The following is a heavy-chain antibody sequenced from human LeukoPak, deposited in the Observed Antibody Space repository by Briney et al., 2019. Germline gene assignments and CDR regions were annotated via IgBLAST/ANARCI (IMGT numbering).Heavy chain of an antibody. D-gene: IGHD6-13*01. J-gene: IGHJ4*02. CDR3: AKGERHLGSSWYSLYFDY. CDR1: GFTFSSYA. Sequence: PGGSLRLSCAASGFTFSSYAMSWVRQAPGKGLEWVSAISGSGGSTYYADSAKGRFTISRDNSKNTLYLQMNSLRAEDTAVYYCAKGERHLGSSWYSLYFDYWGQGTLVTVSS. V-gene: IGHV3-23*01. CDR2: ISGSGGST.